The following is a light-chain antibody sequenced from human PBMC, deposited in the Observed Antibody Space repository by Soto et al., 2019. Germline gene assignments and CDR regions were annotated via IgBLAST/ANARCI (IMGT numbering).Light chain of an antibody. CDR1: QTINNN. V-gene: IGKV3-15*01. J-gene: IGKJ1*01. Sequence: VLTQAPATLSVSPREGDHLXWRASQTINNNVAWYQLKDGQVPRLVIYGASTRATDIPARFSGSGSGTEFTLTISSLQSEDFAEYHCQQYNNWPQTFGQGTKVDIK. CDR3: QQYNNWPQT. CDR2: GAS.